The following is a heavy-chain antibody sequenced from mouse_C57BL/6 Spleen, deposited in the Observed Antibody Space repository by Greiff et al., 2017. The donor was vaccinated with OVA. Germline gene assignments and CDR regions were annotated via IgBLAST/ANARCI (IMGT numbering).Heavy chain of an antibody. CDR3: ARQNGSSYDY. V-gene: IGHV5-6*01. D-gene: IGHD1-1*01. J-gene: IGHJ2*01. CDR2: ISSGGSYT. CDR1: GFTFSSYG. Sequence: EVNVVESGGDLVKPGGSLKLSCAASGFTFSSYGMSWVRQTPDKRLEWVATISSGGSYTYYPDSVKGRFTISRDNAKNTLYLQLSSLKSEDTAMYYCARQNGSSYDYWGQGTTLTVSS.